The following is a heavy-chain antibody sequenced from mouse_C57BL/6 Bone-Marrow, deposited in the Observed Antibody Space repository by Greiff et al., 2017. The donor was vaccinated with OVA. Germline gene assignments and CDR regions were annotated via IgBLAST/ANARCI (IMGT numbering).Heavy chain of an antibody. CDR2: IDPSDSYT. Sequence: QVQLQQPGAELVMPGASVKLSCKASGYTFTSYWMHWVKQRPGQGLEWIGEIDPSDSYTNYNQKFKGKSTLTVDKSSSTAYMQLSSLTSEDSAVYYCARWGNAVVPFDYWGQGTTLTVSS. V-gene: IGHV1-69*01. D-gene: IGHD1-1*01. J-gene: IGHJ2*01. CDR3: ARWGNAVVPFDY. CDR1: GYTFTSYW.